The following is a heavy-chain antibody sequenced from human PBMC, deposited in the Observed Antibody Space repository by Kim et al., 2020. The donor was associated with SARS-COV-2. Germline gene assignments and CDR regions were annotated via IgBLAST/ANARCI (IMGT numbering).Heavy chain of an antibody. V-gene: IGHV4-39*01. Sequence: SETLSLTCTVSGCSISSSSYYWGWIRQPPGKGLEWIGSIYYSGITYYNPPLKGRVTISVDTSKNQFSLKLSSVTAADTAVYYCARHKRQWLERSAEYFQHWGQGTLVTVSS. CDR2: IYYSGIT. J-gene: IGHJ1*01. D-gene: IGHD6-19*01. CDR1: GCSISSSSYY. CDR3: ARHKRQWLERSAEYFQH.